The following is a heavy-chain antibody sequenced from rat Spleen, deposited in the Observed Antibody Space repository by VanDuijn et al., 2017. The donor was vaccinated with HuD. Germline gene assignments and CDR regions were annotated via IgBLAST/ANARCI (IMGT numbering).Heavy chain of an antibody. D-gene: IGHD1-4*01. CDR1: GFTFNNYW. V-gene: IGHV5-31*01. CDR2: ITNTGGST. Sequence: EVQLVESGGGLVQPGRSLKLSCVASGFTFNNYWMTWIRQAPGKGLEWVASITNTGGSTYYPDSVKGRFTISRDNAKSTLYLQMNSLRSEDTATYCCTRDSPFSTRAWVMDAWGQGASVTVSS. J-gene: IGHJ4*01. CDR3: TRDSPFSTRAWVMDA.